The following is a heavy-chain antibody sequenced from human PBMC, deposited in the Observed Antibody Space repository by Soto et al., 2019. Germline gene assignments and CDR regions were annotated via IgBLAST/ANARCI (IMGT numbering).Heavy chain of an antibody. CDR1: GGSISSSLYY. J-gene: IGHJ4*02. CDR2: IYYIGTT. V-gene: IGHV4-39*02. Sequence: QLQLQESGPGLVKPSETLSLTCTVSGGSISSSLYYWGWIRQPPGKGLEWIGSIYYIGTTYYNPSLKIRVTISVDTSKTHFSLRLSSGTAADTAVDYCTRSRPGSWYYFAHVGQGTPVTVTS. CDR3: TRSRPGSWYYFAH. D-gene: IGHD6-13*01.